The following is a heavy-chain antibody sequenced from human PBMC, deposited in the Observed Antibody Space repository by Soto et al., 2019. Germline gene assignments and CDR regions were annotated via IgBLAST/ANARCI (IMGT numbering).Heavy chain of an antibody. J-gene: IGHJ3*02. CDR2: ISSSSSFR. Sequence: GGSLRLYCEASVFTFSSYSMIWVRQAPGKGLEWVSFISSSSSFRYFGDSVKGRFTISRDNAKNSLYLQMNSLRAEDTAVYYCVRDQDGRYPSGVFDIWGQGTMVTVSS. CDR3: VRDQDGRYPSGVFDI. CDR1: VFTFSSYS. D-gene: IGHD3-16*02. V-gene: IGHV3-21*01.